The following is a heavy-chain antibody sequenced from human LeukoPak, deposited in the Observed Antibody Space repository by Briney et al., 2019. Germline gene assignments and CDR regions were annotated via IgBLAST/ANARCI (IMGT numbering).Heavy chain of an antibody. CDR2: IYYSGST. V-gene: IGHV4-39*07. CDR3: ARAHPRMDYYGSGSYYSWFDP. J-gene: IGHJ5*02. CDR1: GGSISSSSYY. Sequence: SETLSLTCTVSGGSISSSSYYWGWIRQPPGKGLEWIGSIYYSGSTYYNPSPKSRVTISVDTSKNQFSLKLSSVTAADTAVYYCARAHPRMDYYGSGSYYSWFDPWGQGTLVTVSS. D-gene: IGHD3-10*01.